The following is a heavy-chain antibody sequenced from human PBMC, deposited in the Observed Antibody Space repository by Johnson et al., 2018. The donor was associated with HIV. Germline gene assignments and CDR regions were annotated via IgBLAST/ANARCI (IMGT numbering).Heavy chain of an antibody. CDR2: IRYDTTTE. J-gene: IGHJ3*02. CDR1: GFTFSRCG. D-gene: IGHD2-2*01. Sequence: QMLLVESGGGVVQPGGSLRLSCSASGFTFSRCGMHWVRQAPGKGLEWVAFIRYDTTTEYYGDSVKGRFTISRDNSKNTLYLQMNSLRAEDTAVYYCARDTDIVVVPARGDAFDIWGLGTMVTVAS. CDR3: ARDTDIVVVPARGDAFDI. V-gene: IGHV3-30*02.